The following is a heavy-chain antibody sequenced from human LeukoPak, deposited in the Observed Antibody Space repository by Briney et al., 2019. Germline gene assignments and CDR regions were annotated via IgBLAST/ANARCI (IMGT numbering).Heavy chain of an antibody. CDR2: ISGSGGST. V-gene: IGHV3-23*01. D-gene: IGHD3-10*01. Sequence: QSGGSLRLSCAASGFTFSSYAMSWVRQAPGKGLEWVSAISGSGGSTYYADSVKGRFTISRDNSKNTLYPQMNSLRAEDTAVYYCAKSDNYYGSGSPMFDYWGQGTLVTVSS. CDR3: AKSDNYYGSGSPMFDY. J-gene: IGHJ4*02. CDR1: GFTFSSYA.